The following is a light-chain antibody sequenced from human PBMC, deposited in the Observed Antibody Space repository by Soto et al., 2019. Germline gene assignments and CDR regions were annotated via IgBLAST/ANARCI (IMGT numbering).Light chain of an antibody. V-gene: IGKV3-11*01. J-gene: IGKJ3*01. Sequence: EIVLTQSPATLSLSPGERATLSCRASQSVSSYLAWYQQKPGQAPRLLIYDASNRATGIPARFSGSGSGTDFTLNISSLEPEDFAVYYCQQRSNWRFTFGPGTKVDIK. CDR1: QSVSSY. CDR2: DAS. CDR3: QQRSNWRFT.